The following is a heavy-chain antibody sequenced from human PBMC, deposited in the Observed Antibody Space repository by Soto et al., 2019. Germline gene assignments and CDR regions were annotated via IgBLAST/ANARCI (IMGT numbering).Heavy chain of an antibody. D-gene: IGHD3-3*01. J-gene: IGHJ4*02. Sequence: EWIGEINHSGSTNYNPSVKSRVTISVDTYKKQFSLKMSSVTAADTAVYYCATSYYNFWSGYYLAYFDYWGQGTLVTVSS. V-gene: IGHV4-34*01. CDR2: INHSGST. CDR3: ATSYYNFWSGYYLAYFDY.